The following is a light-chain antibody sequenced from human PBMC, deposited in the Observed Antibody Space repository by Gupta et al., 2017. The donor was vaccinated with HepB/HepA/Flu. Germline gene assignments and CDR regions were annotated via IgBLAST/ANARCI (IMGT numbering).Light chain of an antibody. CDR3: QQYYSTPQT. V-gene: IGKV4-1*01. CDR2: GAS. J-gene: IGKJ2*01. Sequence: DILMTHSPHSLAVSLGERATINCKSSQSVLYSSNNKNYLAWYQQKPGQPPKLVIYGASTRESGVPDRFSGSGYGTDFTLTISSLQAEDVAVYYCQQYYSTPQTFGQGTKLEIK. CDR1: QSVLYSSNNKNY.